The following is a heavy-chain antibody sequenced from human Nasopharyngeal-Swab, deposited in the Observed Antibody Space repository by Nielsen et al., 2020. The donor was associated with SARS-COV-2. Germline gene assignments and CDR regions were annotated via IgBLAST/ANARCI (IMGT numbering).Heavy chain of an antibody. D-gene: IGHD3-22*01. Sequence: VRRCPGKGLEWVSYISGSSSSMFYADSVRGRFTISRDNAKNSLYLQMNSLRAEDTAVYYCSRANYYDDYWGQGTLVTVSS. J-gene: IGHJ4*02. V-gene: IGHV3-48*04. CDR3: SRANYYDDY. CDR2: ISGSSSSM.